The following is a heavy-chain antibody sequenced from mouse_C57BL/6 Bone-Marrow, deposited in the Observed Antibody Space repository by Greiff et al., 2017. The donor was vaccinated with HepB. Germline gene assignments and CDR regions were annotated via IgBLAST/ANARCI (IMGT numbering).Heavy chain of an antibody. CDR3: VRQGGNYSYYFDY. CDR1: GFSFNPYA. J-gene: IGHJ2*01. V-gene: IGHV10-1*01. CDR2: IRSKSNNYAT. D-gene: IGHD2-1*01. Sequence: EAGGGLVQPKGSLKLSCAASGFSFNPYAMNWVRQAPGKGLEWVARIRSKSNNYATYYADSVKDRFTISRDDSESMLYLQMNNVKTEDTAMYYCVRQGGNYSYYFDYWGQGTTLTVSS.